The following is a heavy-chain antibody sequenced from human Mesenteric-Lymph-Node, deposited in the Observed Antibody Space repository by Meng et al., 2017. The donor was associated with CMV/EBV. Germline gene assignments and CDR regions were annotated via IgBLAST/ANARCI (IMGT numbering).Heavy chain of an antibody. CDR3: ARDEYYDSSGYYWFDP. CDR1: GFTFSTYP. CDR2: ISTSSSYI. J-gene: IGHJ5*02. Sequence: GGSLRLSCAASGFTFSTYPMNWVRQAPGKGLEWVSCISTSSSYIYYADSVKGRFTISRDNAKNSLYLQMNSLRAEDTAVYYCARDEYYDSSGYYWFDPWGQGTLVTVSS. V-gene: IGHV3-21*01. D-gene: IGHD3-22*01.